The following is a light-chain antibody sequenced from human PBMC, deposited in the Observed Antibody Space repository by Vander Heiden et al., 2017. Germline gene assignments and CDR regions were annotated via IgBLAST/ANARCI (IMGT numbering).Light chain of an antibody. CDR2: DAS. CDR1: QGTSSA. J-gene: IGKJ4*01. V-gene: IGKV1-13*02. CDR3: QLVNSSPLT. Sequence: CTHSPHSLSAPVGDRVTTTCRARQGTSSALAWYQQKPGKAPKLLIYDASILDSGVPSRFSGSASATDFTLTISMLHPEDFATYYCQLVNSSPLTFGGGTKVEIK.